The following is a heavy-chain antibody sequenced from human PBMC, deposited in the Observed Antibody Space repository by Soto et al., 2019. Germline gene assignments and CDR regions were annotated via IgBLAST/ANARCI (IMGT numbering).Heavy chain of an antibody. V-gene: IGHV3-30*03. J-gene: IGHJ4*02. CDR2: ISYDGSNK. CDR3: ARDKVIVVVRGLDY. D-gene: IGHD3-22*01. CDR1: GFTFSSYG. Sequence: QVQLVESGGGVVQPGRSLRLSCAASGFTFSSYGMHWVRQAPGKGLEWVAVISYDGSNKYYADSVKGRFTISRDNSKNTLYLQMNSLRAEDTAVYYCARDKVIVVVRGLDYWGQGTLVTVSS.